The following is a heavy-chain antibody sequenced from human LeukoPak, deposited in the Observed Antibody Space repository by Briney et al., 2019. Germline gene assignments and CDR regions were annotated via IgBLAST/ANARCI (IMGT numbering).Heavy chain of an antibody. CDR3: ARVDWMIGAFDI. CDR2: ITSSSSTI. D-gene: IGHD3-22*01. J-gene: IGHJ3*02. CDR1: GFTFSTYS. Sequence: GGSLRLSCAASGFTFSTYSMNWVRQAPGKGLEWVSYITSSSSTIYYADSVRGRFTISRDNAKNSLYLQMNSVRDEDTAVYYCARVDWMIGAFDIWGQGTMVTVSS. V-gene: IGHV3-48*02.